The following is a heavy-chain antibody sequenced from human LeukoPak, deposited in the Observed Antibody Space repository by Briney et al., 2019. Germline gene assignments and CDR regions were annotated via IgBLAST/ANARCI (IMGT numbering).Heavy chain of an antibody. CDR2: IHHSGDT. CDR1: GASITNYH. Sequence: PSETLSLTCTVSGASITNYHWNWIRQFPGKELEWIGFIHHSGDTRCNPSLKNRVSFSVDMSKNQCSLSLTSVTAADTAIYYCARWNDRNKQFDYWGQGTLVPVSS. CDR3: ARWNDRNKQFDY. V-gene: IGHV4-59*01. J-gene: IGHJ4*02. D-gene: IGHD1-1*01.